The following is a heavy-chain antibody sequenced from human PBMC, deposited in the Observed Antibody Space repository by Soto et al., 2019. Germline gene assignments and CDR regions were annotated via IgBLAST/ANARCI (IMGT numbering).Heavy chain of an antibody. Sequence: GVSLRLSCAASGFTFSSYAMSWVRQAPGKGLEWVSGIGGSGSGTSYGDSVKGRFAISRDNSRDTLYLQMYRLRVEDTAVYYCAKVRLAAVTDAFDYWGQGALVTVSS. J-gene: IGHJ4*02. D-gene: IGHD6-19*01. CDR3: AKVRLAAVTDAFDY. CDR1: GFTFSSYA. CDR2: IGGSGSGT. V-gene: IGHV3-23*01.